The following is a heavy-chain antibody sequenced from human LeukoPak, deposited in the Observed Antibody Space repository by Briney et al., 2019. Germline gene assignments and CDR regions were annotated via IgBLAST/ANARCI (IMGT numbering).Heavy chain of an antibody. CDR1: GFTFSSYS. Sequence: GGSLRLSCAASGFTFSSYSMNRVRQAPGKGLEWVSYISSSSSTIYYADSVKGRFTISRDNAKNSLYLQMNSLRDEDTAVYYCARDDTSGSFLYNWFDPWGQGTLVTVSS. V-gene: IGHV3-48*02. CDR3: ARDDTSGSFLYNWFDP. CDR2: ISSSSSTI. D-gene: IGHD1-26*01. J-gene: IGHJ5*02.